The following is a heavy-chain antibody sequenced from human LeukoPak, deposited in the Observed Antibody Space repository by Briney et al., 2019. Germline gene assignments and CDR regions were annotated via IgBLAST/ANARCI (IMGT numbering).Heavy chain of an antibody. CDR3: ARDWAGYSNPYNWFDP. V-gene: IGHV3-11*01. CDR1: GFTFSDYY. J-gene: IGHJ5*02. D-gene: IGHD4-11*01. CDR2: ISSSGSTI. Sequence: GGSLRLSCAASGFTFSDYYMSWIRQAPGKGLEWVSYISSSGSTIYYADSVKGRFTISRDNAKNSLYLQMNSPRAEDTAVYYCARDWAGYSNPYNWFDPWGQGTLVTVSS.